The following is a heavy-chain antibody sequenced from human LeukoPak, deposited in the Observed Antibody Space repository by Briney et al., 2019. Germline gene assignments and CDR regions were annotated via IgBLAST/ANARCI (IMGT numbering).Heavy chain of an antibody. CDR3: ARDHYGDLSFDY. J-gene: IGHJ4*02. V-gene: IGHV4-34*01. CDR2: INHSGST. D-gene: IGHD4-17*01. CDR1: GGSLSGYY. Sequence: SETLSLTCAVYGGSLSGYYWSWIRQPPGKGLEWIGEINHSGSTNYNPSLKSRVTISVDTSKNQFSLKLSSVTAADTAVYYCARDHYGDLSFDYWGQGTLVTVSS.